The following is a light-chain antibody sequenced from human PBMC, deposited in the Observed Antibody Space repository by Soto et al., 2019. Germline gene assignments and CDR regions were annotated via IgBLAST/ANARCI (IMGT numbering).Light chain of an antibody. J-gene: IGLJ2*01. CDR2: EDT. V-gene: IGLV2-23*01. Sequence: QSALTQPASVSGSPGQSITISCTGTSSDVGSYDLVSWLQQHPGKAPKLMIFEDTKRPSGVSNRFSGSKSGNTASLTISGLQAEDEADYYCCSYAGSYTLVFGGGTKLTVL. CDR1: SSDVGSYDL. CDR3: CSYAGSYTLV.